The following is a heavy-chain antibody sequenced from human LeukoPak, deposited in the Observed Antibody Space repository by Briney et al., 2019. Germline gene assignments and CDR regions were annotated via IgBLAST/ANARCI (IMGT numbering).Heavy chain of an antibody. CDR1: GYSFTNYW. V-gene: IGHV5-51*01. CDR2: IYPGDSDT. Sequence: GESLKISCKGSGYSFTNYWIGWVRQMPGKGLEWMGIIYPGDSDTRYSPSFQGQVTISADKSISTAYLQWSSLKASDTAMYYCARRDITMVRGVINNAFDIWGQGTMVTVSS. CDR3: ARRDITMVRGVINNAFDI. J-gene: IGHJ3*02. D-gene: IGHD3-10*01.